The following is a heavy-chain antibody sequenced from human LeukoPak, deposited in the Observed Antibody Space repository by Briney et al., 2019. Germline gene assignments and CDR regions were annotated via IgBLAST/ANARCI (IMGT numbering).Heavy chain of an antibody. D-gene: IGHD6-19*01. J-gene: IGHJ4*02. CDR1: GGSISSYY. CDR2: IYYSGST. Sequence: SETLSLTCPVSGGSISSYYWSWIRQPPGKGLEWIGYIYYSGSTNYDPSLKSRVTISVDTSKNQFSLKLSSVTAADTAVYYCARVGKQWLVDFDYWGQGTLVTVSS. V-gene: IGHV4-59*01. CDR3: ARVGKQWLVDFDY.